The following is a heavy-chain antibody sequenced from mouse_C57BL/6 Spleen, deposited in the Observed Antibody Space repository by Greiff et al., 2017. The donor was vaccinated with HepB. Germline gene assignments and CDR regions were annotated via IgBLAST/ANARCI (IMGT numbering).Heavy chain of an antibody. D-gene: IGHD4-1*01. Sequence: VQLQQPGAELVRPGSSVKLSCKASGYTFTSYWMHWVKQRPIQGLEWIGNIDPSDSETHYNQKFKDKATVTVDKSSSTAYMQLSSLTSEDSAVYYCARRNWDWDFDVWGTGTTVTVSS. CDR2: IDPSDSET. V-gene: IGHV1-52*01. J-gene: IGHJ1*03. CDR1: GYTFTSYW. CDR3: ARRNWDWDFDV.